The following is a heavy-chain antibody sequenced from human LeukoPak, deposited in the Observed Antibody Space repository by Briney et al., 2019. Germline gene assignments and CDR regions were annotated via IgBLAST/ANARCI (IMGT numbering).Heavy chain of an antibody. CDR2: IYPNSGGT. Sequence: ASVKVSCKASGYTFTGYYVHWVRQAPGQGLEWMGWIYPNSGGTNSARNFQGRVTMTRDTSISTAYMEVSRLRSDDTAVYYCVRTTDSSGYHFDYWGQGTPVTVSS. CDR3: VRTTDSSGYHFDY. D-gene: IGHD3-22*01. V-gene: IGHV1-2*02. CDR1: GYTFTGYY. J-gene: IGHJ4*02.